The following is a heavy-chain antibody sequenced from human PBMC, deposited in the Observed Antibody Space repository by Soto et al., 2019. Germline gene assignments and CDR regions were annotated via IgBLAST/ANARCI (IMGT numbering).Heavy chain of an antibody. V-gene: IGHV2-5*02. CDR1: GFSLSTSGVG. Sequence: SGPTLVNPTQTLTLTCTFSGFSLSTSGVGVGWIRQPPGKALEWLALIYWDDDKRYSPSLKSRLTITKDTSKNQVVLTMTNMDPVDTATYYCAHSGMPGTSYYYYYYYMDVWGKGTTVTVSS. D-gene: IGHD1-20*01. J-gene: IGHJ6*03. CDR2: IYWDDDK. CDR3: AHSGMPGTSYYYYYYYMDV.